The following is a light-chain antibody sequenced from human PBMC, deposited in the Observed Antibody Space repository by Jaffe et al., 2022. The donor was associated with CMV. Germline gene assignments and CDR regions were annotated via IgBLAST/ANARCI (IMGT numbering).Light chain of an antibody. V-gene: IGKV1-9*01. J-gene: IGKJ1*01. CDR3: LQVDSYPRT. Sequence: DIQLTQSPSFLSASAGDRVTITCRASQDIRNHLAWYQQKAGKAPKLLISAASTLQSGVPSRFSGSGSGTEFALTISSLQPEDFATYYCLQVDSYPRTFGQGTKVEIK. CDR2: AAS. CDR1: QDIRNH.